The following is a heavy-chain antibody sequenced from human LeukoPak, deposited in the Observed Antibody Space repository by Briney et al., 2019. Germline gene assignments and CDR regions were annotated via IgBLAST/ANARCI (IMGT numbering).Heavy chain of an antibody. Sequence: PSETLSLTRTVSGGSISSSSYYWGWIRQPPGKGLEWIGSIYYSGSTYYNPSLKSRVTISVDTSKNQFSLKLSSVTAADTAVYYCARSSGGFDYWGQGTLVTVSS. V-gene: IGHV4-39*01. CDR1: GGSISSSSYY. CDR2: IYYSGST. CDR3: ARSSGGFDY. D-gene: IGHD6-6*01. J-gene: IGHJ4*02.